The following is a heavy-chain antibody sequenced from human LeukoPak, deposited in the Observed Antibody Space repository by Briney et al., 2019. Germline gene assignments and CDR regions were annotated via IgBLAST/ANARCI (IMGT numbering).Heavy chain of an antibody. Sequence: GGSLRLSCAASRFTFSNYAMSWVRQAPGKGLEWVSAIGGNGGGTYYADSVKGRFTISRDNSKDTLYLQMNSLRAEDTAVYYCAKDADPAFTYYYDSSGYYIDYWGQGTLVTVSS. V-gene: IGHV3-23*01. CDR3: AKDADPAFTYYYDSSGYYIDY. J-gene: IGHJ4*02. CDR2: IGGNGGGT. CDR1: RFTFSNYA. D-gene: IGHD3-22*01.